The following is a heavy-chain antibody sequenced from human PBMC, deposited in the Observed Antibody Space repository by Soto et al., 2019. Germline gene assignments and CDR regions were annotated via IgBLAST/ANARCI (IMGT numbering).Heavy chain of an antibody. Sequence: ASVKVSCKASGYTFTSYAMHWVRQAPGQRLEWMGWINAGNGNTKYSQKYQGRVTITRDTSASTAYMELSSLRSEDTAVYYCARGVGLYSNYDYWGQGTLVTVSS. CDR2: INAGNGNT. CDR3: ARGVGLYSNYDY. J-gene: IGHJ4*02. CDR1: GYTFTSYA. V-gene: IGHV1-3*01. D-gene: IGHD2-2*02.